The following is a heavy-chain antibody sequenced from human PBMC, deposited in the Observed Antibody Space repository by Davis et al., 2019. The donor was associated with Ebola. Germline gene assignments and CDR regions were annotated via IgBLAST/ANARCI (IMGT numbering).Heavy chain of an antibody. V-gene: IGHV3-7*03. Sequence: GESLKISCKGSGYTFTSYWIAWVRQVPGKGLEWVANIKQDGSEKYYVDSVKGRFTISRDNAKNSLYLQMNSLRAEDTAVYYCARRAWFDPWGQGTLVTVSS. CDR3: ARRAWFDP. CDR1: GYTFTSYW. CDR2: IKQDGSEK. J-gene: IGHJ5*02.